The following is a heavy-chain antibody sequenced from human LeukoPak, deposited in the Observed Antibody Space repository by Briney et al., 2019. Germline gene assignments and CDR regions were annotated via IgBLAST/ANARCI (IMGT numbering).Heavy chain of an antibody. Sequence: SETLSLTCTVSGGSISSYYWSWIRQPPGKGLEWIGYIYTSGITNYNPSLKSRVTISVDTSKNQFSLKLTSVTAADTAVYYCARHRAYSSSSPFDYWGQGTLVTVSS. CDR3: ARHRAYSSSSPFDY. V-gene: IGHV4-4*08. CDR1: GGSISSYY. CDR2: IYTSGIT. J-gene: IGHJ4*02. D-gene: IGHD6-6*01.